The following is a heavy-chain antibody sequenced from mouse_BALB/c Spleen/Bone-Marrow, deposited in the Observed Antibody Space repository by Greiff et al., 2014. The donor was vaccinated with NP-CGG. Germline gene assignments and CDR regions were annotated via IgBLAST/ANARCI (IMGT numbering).Heavy chain of an antibody. D-gene: IGHD2-14*01. CDR3: ARSYRFWYFDV. CDR2: IHPNSGNT. CDR1: GYTFTSSW. Sequence: QVQLQQSGPVLARPGASVKLSCKASGYTFTSSWMHWAKQRPGQGLEWIGDIHPNSGNTNYNEKFRGKATLTVDTSSNTAYVDLSSLTSEDSAVYYCARSYRFWYFDVWGAGTTVTVSS. J-gene: IGHJ1*01. V-gene: IGHV1S130*01.